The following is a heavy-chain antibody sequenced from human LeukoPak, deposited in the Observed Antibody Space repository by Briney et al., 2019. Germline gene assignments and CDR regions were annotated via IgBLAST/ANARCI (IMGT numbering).Heavy chain of an antibody. V-gene: IGHV4-4*07. Sequence: SETLSLTCTVSGGSICSYYWSWIRQPAGKGLEWIGRIYTSGSTNYNPFLKSRVTMSVDTSKNQFSLKLSSVTAADTAVYYCARDSHLSSSHNPFRAFDIWGQGTMVTVSS. CDR3: ARDSHLSSSHNPFRAFDI. CDR2: IYTSGST. CDR1: GGSICSYY. J-gene: IGHJ3*02. D-gene: IGHD6-6*01.